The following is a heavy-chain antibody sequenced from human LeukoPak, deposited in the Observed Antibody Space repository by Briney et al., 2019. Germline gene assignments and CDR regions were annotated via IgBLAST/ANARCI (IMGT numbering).Heavy chain of an antibody. J-gene: IGHJ6*03. Sequence: PGGSLRLSCAASGFTFSSYGMHWVRQAPGKGLEWVAFILYDGSEKYDADSVRGRFTISRDNSKNTLYLQTNNLRAEDTAVYYCAKCPLVVGVVLDYYYMDVWGKGTTVTVSS. CDR2: ILYDGSEK. CDR1: GFTFSSYG. CDR3: AKCPLVVGVVLDYYYMDV. D-gene: IGHD3-3*01. V-gene: IGHV3-30*02.